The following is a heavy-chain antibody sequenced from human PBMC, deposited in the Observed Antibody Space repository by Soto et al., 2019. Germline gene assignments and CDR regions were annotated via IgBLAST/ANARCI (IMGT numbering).Heavy chain of an antibody. Sequence: QVQLVESGGGVVQPGRSLRLSCAGSGFTFSSYGMHWVRQAPGKGLEWVAVISYDGSDKYYGDSVKGRFTISRDDSKNTLYLQMNSVRVEDTAIYYCAKTAGYDYVWGSSGLDPWGQGTLVTVSS. D-gene: IGHD3-16*01. CDR1: GFTFSSYG. V-gene: IGHV3-30*18. J-gene: IGHJ5*02. CDR2: ISYDGSDK. CDR3: AKTAGYDYVWGSSGLDP.